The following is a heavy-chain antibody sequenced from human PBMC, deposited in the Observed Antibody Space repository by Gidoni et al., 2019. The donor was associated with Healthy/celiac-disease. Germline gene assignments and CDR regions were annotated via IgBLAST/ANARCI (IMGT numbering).Heavy chain of an antibody. J-gene: IGHJ4*02. CDR3: AKDSEAVAGPFDY. CDR1: GFTFDDYA. CDR2: ISWNSGSI. V-gene: IGHV3-9*01. D-gene: IGHD6-19*01. Sequence: EVQLVESGGGLVQPGRSLRLSCAASGFTFDDYAMHWFRQAPGRGLEWVSGISWNSGSIGYADSVKGRFTISRDNAKNSLYLQMNSLRAEDTALYYCAKDSEAVAGPFDYWGQGTLVTVSS.